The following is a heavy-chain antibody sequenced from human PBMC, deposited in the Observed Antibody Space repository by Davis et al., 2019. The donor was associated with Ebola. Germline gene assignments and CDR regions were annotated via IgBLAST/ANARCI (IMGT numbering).Heavy chain of an antibody. CDR3: ARHRPMSLGYRYFDF. V-gene: IGHV5-51*01. CDR1: GYSFTSYW. D-gene: IGHD5-12*01. CDR2: IYPGDSDT. Sequence: GESLKISCKGSGYSFTSYWIGWVRQMPGKGLEWMGIIYPGDSDTRYSPSFQGQVSISVDKSISIAYLQWSSLKASDTAMYYCARHRPMSLGYRYFDFWGQGTLVTVSS. J-gene: IGHJ4*02.